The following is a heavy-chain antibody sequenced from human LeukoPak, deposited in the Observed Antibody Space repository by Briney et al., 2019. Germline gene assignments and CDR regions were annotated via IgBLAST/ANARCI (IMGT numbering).Heavy chain of an antibody. J-gene: IGHJ4*02. CDR2: IWYDGGNK. CDR3: ARGNPIRATHPLDY. Sequence: PGGSLRLSCAASGFTFTSYGMHWVRQAPGKGLEWVALIWYDGGNKHYADSVKRRFTISRDSSKNTVYLQMNSLRAEDTAVYYCARGNPIRATHPLDYWGQGTLVTVSS. V-gene: IGHV3-33*08. D-gene: IGHD2-2*02. CDR1: GFTFTSYG.